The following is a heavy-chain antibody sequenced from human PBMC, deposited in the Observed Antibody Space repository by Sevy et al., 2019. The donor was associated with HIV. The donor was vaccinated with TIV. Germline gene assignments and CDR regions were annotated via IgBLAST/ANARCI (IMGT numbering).Heavy chain of an antibody. V-gene: IGHV3-30*04. CDR1: GFSLSDHA. D-gene: IGHD2-15*01. J-gene: IGHJ4*02. Sequence: GGSLRLSCAASGFSLSDHAVSWVRQTPGKGLEWLAVISYNGRKQYYADSVKGRFTISKDVSKNTLYLQLNSLRAEDTAVYYCARFVGYCSGGRCSIIDFWGQGTLVTVSS. CDR3: ARFVGYCSGGRCSIIDF. CDR2: ISYNGRKQ.